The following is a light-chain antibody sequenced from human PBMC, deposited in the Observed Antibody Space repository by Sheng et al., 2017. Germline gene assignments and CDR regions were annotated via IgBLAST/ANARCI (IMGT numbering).Light chain of an antibody. J-gene: IGKJ2*03. CDR3: QQYSTYSHS. Sequence: MTQSPATLSVSPGERATLSCRASQSISNWLAWYQQKPGKAPKLLIYKASTLEGGVPSRFSGSGSGTEFALTISSLQPDDFATYYCQQYSTYSHSFGQGTKLEIK. CDR2: KAS. V-gene: IGKV1-5*03. CDR1: QSISNW.